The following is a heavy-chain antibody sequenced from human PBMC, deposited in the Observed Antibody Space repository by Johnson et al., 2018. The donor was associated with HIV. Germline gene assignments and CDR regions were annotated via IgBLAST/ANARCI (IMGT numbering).Heavy chain of an antibody. Sequence: EVQLVESGGGVVRPGGSLRLSCAASGFIVSSNCMSWVRQAPGKGLEWVSVIYSGGSTIYYADSVKGRFTISRDNAKNSLYLQMNGLRAEDTALYYCARGGSMWGRLVLGEKGGDFDIWGQGTMVTVSS. CDR2: IYSGGSTI. CDR3: ARGGSMWGRLVLGEKGGDFDI. D-gene: IGHD3-16*01. CDR1: GFIVSSNC. J-gene: IGHJ3*02. V-gene: IGHV3-48*04.